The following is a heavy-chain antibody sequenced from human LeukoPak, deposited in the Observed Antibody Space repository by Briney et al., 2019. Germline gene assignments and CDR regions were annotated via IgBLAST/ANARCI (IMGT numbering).Heavy chain of an antibody. V-gene: IGHV1-46*01. CDR2: INPSGGST. D-gene: IGHD3-16*01. CDR1: GYTFTSYY. Sequence: ASVKVSCKASGYTFTSYYMHWVRQAPGQGLEWMGIINPSGGSTSYAQKFQGRVTVTRDTSTSTVYMELSSLRSEDTAVYYCARALGITDYGMDVWGQGTTVTVSS. J-gene: IGHJ6*02. CDR3: ARALGITDYGMDV.